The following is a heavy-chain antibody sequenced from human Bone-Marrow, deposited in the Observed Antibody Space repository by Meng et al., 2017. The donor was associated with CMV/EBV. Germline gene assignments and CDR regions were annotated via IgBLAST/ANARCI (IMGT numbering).Heavy chain of an antibody. CDR1: GLTFRKYT. J-gene: IGHJ4*02. CDR3: ARDALSSGGDY. Sequence: GESLKISCAASGLTFRKYTMNWVRRAPGKGLEWVSSISSSGGTIQYSDSVKGRFTISRDNAKNSVYLLMSSLRAEDTAFYYCARDALSSGGDYWGQGALVTVSS. D-gene: IGHD6-19*01. CDR2: ISSSGGTI. V-gene: IGHV3-21*01.